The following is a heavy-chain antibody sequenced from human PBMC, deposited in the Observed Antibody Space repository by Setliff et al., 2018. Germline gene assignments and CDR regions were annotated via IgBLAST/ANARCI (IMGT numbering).Heavy chain of an antibody. CDR1: GFTFSDYY. CDR3: ARETLPYYFDY. J-gene: IGHJ4*02. V-gene: IGHV3-7*01. Sequence: QPGGSLRLSCAASGFTFSDYYMSWIRQAPGKGLEWVANINDGGGEKYYVDSVKGRFTISRDNAKNSLYLQMSSLRAEDTAVYYCARETLPYYFDYWGQGTLVTV. CDR2: INDGGGEK.